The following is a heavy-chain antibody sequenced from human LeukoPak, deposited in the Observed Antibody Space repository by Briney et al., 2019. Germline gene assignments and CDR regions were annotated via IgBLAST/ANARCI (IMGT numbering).Heavy chain of an antibody. Sequence: GGSLRLSCAASGFNFNTYSMTWVRQPPGKGLEWVSYISSSSSTIFYGDSVKGRFTISRDNAKSSLYLQMNSLRAEDTAVYYCARDEPDGGSASWGQGTLVTVSS. J-gene: IGHJ4*02. CDR3: ARDEPDGGSAS. CDR1: GFNFNTYS. D-gene: IGHD2-2*01. CDR2: ISSSSSTI. V-gene: IGHV3-48*01.